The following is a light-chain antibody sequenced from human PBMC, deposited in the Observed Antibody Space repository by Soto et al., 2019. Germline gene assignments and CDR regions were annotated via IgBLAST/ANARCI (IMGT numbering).Light chain of an antibody. Sequence: EIVMAQSPATLSVSPGKIAALSGGASQSISSKVAWYQQKPGQAPRLLIYRASTRATGVPARFSGSGSGTEFTLPISSLQSEDFAVYYCQEHNNWHPITFGGGTKVDIK. CDR3: QEHNNWHPIT. J-gene: IGKJ4*01. V-gene: IGKV3-15*01. CDR2: RAS. CDR1: QSISSK.